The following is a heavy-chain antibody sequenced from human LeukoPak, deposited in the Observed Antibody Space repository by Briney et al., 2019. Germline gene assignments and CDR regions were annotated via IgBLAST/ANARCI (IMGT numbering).Heavy chain of an antibody. J-gene: IGHJ4*02. V-gene: IGHV3-74*01. D-gene: IGHD3-22*01. CDR1: GFTFSSYW. CDR3: ARDPPSYYDSGAFDY. CDR2: VSSDGRNT. Sequence: PAGGSLRLSCEASGFTFSSYWMHWVRQAPGKGLVWVSRVSSDGRNTIYADSVKGRFSISRDNAKNTLYLQMNSLRAEDTAVYYCARDPPSYYDSGAFDYWGQGTLVTASS.